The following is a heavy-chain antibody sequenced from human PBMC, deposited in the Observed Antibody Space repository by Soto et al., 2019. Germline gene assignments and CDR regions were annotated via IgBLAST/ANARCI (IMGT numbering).Heavy chain of an antibody. CDR3: ARDEYEGSWYNY. V-gene: IGHV3-64D*06. D-gene: IGHD6-13*01. J-gene: IGHJ4*02. Sequence: GGSLRLSCSASGFTFSNYAIHWVRQAPGKGLEYVSAISSNGGTTYHADSVKGRFAISRDNSKNTLYLQMSSLRAEDTAVYYCARDEYEGSWYNYWGQGTLVTVSS. CDR1: GFTFSNYA. CDR2: ISSNGGTT.